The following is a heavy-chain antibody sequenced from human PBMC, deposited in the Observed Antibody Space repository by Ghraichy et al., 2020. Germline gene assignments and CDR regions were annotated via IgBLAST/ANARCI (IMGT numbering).Heavy chain of an antibody. CDR3: ARLYDFWSGYYNRVFDY. D-gene: IGHD3-3*01. V-gene: IGHV1-18*01. Sequence: ASVKVSCKASGYTFTSYGISWVRQAPGQGLEWMGWISAYNGNTNYAQKLQGRVTMTTDTSTSTAYMELRSLRSDDTAVYYCARLYDFWSGYYNRVFDYWGQGTLVTVSS. CDR1: GYTFTSYG. J-gene: IGHJ4*02. CDR2: ISAYNGNT.